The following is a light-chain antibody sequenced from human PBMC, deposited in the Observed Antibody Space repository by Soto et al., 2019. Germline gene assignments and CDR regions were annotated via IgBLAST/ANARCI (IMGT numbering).Light chain of an antibody. J-gene: IGKJ5*01. CDR3: QQYDNWPPIT. V-gene: IGKV3-15*01. CDR1: QSINND. CDR2: GAS. Sequence: GMTQSPATLSVSPGERATLSCRASQSINNDLAWYQHKPGQAPRLLIYGASTRAIGVPARFSGSGSGTEFTLTIDSLQSDDFAVYYCQQYDNWPPITFGQGTRLEIK.